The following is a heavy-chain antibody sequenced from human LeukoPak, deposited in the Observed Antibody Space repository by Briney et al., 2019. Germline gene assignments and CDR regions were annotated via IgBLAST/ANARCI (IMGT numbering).Heavy chain of an antibody. CDR1: GFTFSSYW. CDR2: INSDGSST. V-gene: IGHV3-74*01. J-gene: IGHJ4*02. Sequence: PGGSLRLSCAAAGFTFSSYWMHWVRQAPGKGLVWVSRINSDGSSTSYADSVKGRFTISRDNAKNTLYLQMNSLRAEDTAVYYCARSVDDDFWSGYPDYWGQGTLVTVSS. D-gene: IGHD3-3*01. CDR3: ARSVDDDFWSGYPDY.